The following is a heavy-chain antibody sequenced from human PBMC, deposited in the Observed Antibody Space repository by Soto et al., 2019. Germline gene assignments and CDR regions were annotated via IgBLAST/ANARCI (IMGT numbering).Heavy chain of an antibody. CDR3: ANGRAGGWNGGDY. D-gene: IGHD1-1*01. V-gene: IGHV3-23*01. Sequence: EVQLLESGGGLVQPGGSLRLTCAASGFTVRNNGMVWVRQAPGKGLEWVSAISGSGDNTYYADSVKGRFTISRDNSKNTLYVQMNSLRAEDTAIYYCANGRAGGWNGGDYWGQGTLVTVSS. CDR1: GFTVRNNG. CDR2: ISGSGDNT. J-gene: IGHJ4*02.